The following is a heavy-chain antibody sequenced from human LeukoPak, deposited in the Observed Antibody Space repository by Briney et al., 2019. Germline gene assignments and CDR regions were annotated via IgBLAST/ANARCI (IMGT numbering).Heavy chain of an antibody. J-gene: IGHJ4*02. V-gene: IGHV3-23*01. CDR1: GFSLNNYA. CDR3: AKGAYDYIEIAYFDY. D-gene: IGHD5-12*01. CDR2: ILGSSGST. Sequence: GGSLRLSCVSSGFSLNNYAMNWVRHAPGKGLEWVSLILGSSGSTFYADSVKGRFTISRDKSKNTVYLQMNSVRAEDTAVYYCAKGAYDYIEIAYFDYWGQGSLVTVSS.